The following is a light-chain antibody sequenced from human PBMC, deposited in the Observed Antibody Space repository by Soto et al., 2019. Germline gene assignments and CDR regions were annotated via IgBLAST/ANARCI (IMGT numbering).Light chain of an antibody. CDR2: GAS. Sequence: EIVLTQSPGTLSLSPGERATLSCRASQSVSSSYLAWYQQKPGQAPRLLIYGASSRATGIPDTFSGSGSGTAFTLTISRLEPEDFAVYYCQQYSSSPAYTFGQGTKLEIK. CDR1: QSVSSSY. V-gene: IGKV3-20*01. CDR3: QQYSSSPAYT. J-gene: IGKJ2*01.